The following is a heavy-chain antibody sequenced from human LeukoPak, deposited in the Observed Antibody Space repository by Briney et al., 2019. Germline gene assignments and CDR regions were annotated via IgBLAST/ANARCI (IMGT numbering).Heavy chain of an antibody. CDR2: ISGSGDNT. Sequence: GGSLRLSCAASGFTFTSYAMSWVRQAPGKGLEWVSSISGSGDNTFYADSVKGRFTISRDNSKNTLYLQMNSLRAEDTAVYYCAKDTKIEYYFDYWGQRTLVTVSS. J-gene: IGHJ4*02. D-gene: IGHD2-2*01. CDR1: GFTFTSYA. V-gene: IGHV3-23*01. CDR3: AKDTKIEYYFDY.